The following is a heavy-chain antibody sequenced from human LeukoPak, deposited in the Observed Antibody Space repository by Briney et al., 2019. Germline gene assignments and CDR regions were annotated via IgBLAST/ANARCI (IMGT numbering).Heavy chain of an antibody. CDR1: GGSISSYY. Sequence: SETLSLTCTVSGGSISSYYWSWIRQPPGKGVEWIGYIYYSGGTNYNPSLKSRVTISVDTSKNQFSLKLSSVTAADTAVYYCARAFRYYYYMDVWGKGTTVTVSS. J-gene: IGHJ6*03. CDR2: IYYSGGT. CDR3: ARAFRYYYYMDV. V-gene: IGHV4-59*01.